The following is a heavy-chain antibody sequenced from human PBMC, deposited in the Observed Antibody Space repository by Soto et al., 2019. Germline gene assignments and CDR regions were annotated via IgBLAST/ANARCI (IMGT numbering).Heavy chain of an antibody. CDR2: TSYTGNT. CDR1: GGSVTSHH. Sequence: PSETLSLTCFVSGGSVTSHHWSWIRQFPGQGLEWIAYTSYTGNTNYNPSLRSRVSMSIDTSKDQFSLKLKSVTAADTALYFCARQRTSVVTQAYFDVWGPGSLVTVSS. D-gene: IGHD2-21*02. J-gene: IGHJ4*02. CDR3: ARQRTSVVTQAYFDV. V-gene: IGHV4-59*08.